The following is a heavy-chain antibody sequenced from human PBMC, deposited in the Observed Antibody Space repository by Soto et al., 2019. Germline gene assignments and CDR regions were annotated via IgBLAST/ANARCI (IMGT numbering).Heavy chain of an antibody. J-gene: IGHJ4*02. Sequence: ASVKFSCKASGYTFTHYSMHWVRHAPGQRLEWMGWINGGNGYTEYSQKFQGRVTITRDTSASTAYMELSGLTSEDTAVYYCAKPDRDSSGFYFFDYWGQGTLVTVSS. CDR2: INGGNGYT. V-gene: IGHV1-3*01. CDR1: GYTFTHYS. CDR3: AKPDRDSSGFYFFDY. D-gene: IGHD3-22*01.